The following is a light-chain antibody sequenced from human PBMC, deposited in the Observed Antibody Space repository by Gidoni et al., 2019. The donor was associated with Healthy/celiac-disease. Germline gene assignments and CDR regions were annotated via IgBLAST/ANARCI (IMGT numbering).Light chain of an antibody. V-gene: IGKV1-5*03. Sequence: DIQMTQSPSTLSASVGDGVTITCRASQSISSWLAWYQQKPGKAPKLLIYKASSLESGVPSRFSGSGSGTEFTLTISSLQPDDFATYYCQQYNSSLFGGGTKVEIK. CDR1: QSISSW. CDR2: KAS. CDR3: QQYNSSL. J-gene: IGKJ4*01.